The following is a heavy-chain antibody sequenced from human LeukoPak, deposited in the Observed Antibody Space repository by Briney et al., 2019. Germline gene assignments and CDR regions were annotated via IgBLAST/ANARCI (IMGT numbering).Heavy chain of an antibody. CDR3: ARGSPLMAGIYNFDY. CDR1: SGCISGYY. D-gene: IGHD6-19*01. V-gene: IGHV4-59*01. J-gene: IGHJ4*02. Sequence: SETLSLTCSVSSGCISGYYWNWIRQPPGKGLERIRQIFYSGSTTYNPSLKSPVTISVDTSKNQFSLKVRSVTAADTAVYYCARGSPLMAGIYNFDYWGQGRLVTVSS. CDR2: IFYSGST.